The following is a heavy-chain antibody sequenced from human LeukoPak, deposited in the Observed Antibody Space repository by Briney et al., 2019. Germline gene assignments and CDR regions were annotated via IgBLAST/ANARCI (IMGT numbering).Heavy chain of an antibody. V-gene: IGHV4-59*01. CDR2: MYYSGST. CDR3: ARDIGGRYSWYYFDY. J-gene: IGHJ4*02. D-gene: IGHD2-8*01. CDR1: GGSISSYY. Sequence: SETLSLTCTVSGGSISSYYWSWIRQPPGKGLEWIGYMYYSGSTNYHPSLKSRVTMSVDTSKNHFSLKMSSVTAADTAVYYCARDIGGRYSWYYFDYWGRGTLVTVSS.